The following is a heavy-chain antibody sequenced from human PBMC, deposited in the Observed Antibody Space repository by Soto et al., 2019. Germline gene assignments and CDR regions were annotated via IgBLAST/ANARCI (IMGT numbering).Heavy chain of an antibody. CDR3: ARPLNDYALSAFDI. V-gene: IGHV1-2*04. CDR2: INPNSGGT. J-gene: IGHJ3*02. Sequence: QVQLVPSGAEVKKPGASVKVSCKASGYTFTGYYMHWVRQAPGQGLEWMGWINPNSGGTNYAQKFQCWVPMTRDTSISTAYMELSRLRSDDTAVYYCARPLNDYALSAFDIWGQGTMVTVSS. CDR1: GYTFTGYY. D-gene: IGHD4-17*01.